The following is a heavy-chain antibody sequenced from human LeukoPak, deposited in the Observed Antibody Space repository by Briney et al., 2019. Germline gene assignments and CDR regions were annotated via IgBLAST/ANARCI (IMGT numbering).Heavy chain of an antibody. D-gene: IGHD6-13*01. V-gene: IGHV3-7*01. CDR2: IKQDGSEK. CDR1: GFTFSSYW. Sequence: PGGSLRLSCAASGFTFSSYWMSWVRQAPGKGLEWVANIKQDGSEKYYVDSVKGRFTISRDNAKNSLYLQMNSLRVEDTALYYCARVGAFSSSWLLYWGQGTLVTVSS. CDR3: ARVGAFSSSWLLY. J-gene: IGHJ4*02.